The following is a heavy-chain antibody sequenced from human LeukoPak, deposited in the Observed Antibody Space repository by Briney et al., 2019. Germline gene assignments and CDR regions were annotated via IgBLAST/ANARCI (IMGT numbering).Heavy chain of an antibody. CDR1: GYCLGTNYY. Sequence: PAPTLPLNSEVSGYCLGTNYYWGLIRHSPGKTQEMIVRIYRHDITSYNPSLRGRVYMSVDTSKNQLSWQLTSVTGADTAVYYCARYDSRGSASAKFDYWGQGIMVTVSS. CDR2: IYRHDIT. CDR3: ARYDSRGSASAKFDY. V-gene: IGHV4-38-2*01. J-gene: IGHJ4*02. D-gene: IGHD3-16*01.